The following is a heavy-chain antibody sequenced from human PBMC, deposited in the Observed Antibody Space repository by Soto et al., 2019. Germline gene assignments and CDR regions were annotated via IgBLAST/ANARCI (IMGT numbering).Heavy chain of an antibody. V-gene: IGHV3-30-3*01. CDR3: ARDQGGTTLYYHGMDV. J-gene: IGHJ6*02. Sequence: QVQLVESEGGVVQRGRSLRLSCAASGFTFSSYAMHWVRQAPGQGLEWVALISYDGSNKYYADSVKGRFTISRDNSKNTLYLQMNSLRPEDTAVYHCARDQGGTTLYYHGMDVWGQGTTVTVSS. D-gene: IGHD1-7*01. CDR1: GFTFSSYA. CDR2: ISYDGSNK.